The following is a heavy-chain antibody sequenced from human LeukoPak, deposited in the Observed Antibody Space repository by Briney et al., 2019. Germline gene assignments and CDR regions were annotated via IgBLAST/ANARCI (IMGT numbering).Heavy chain of an antibody. J-gene: IGHJ4*02. D-gene: IGHD4-17*01. CDR3: AKDGEYFNFAS. Sequence: PGGSLRLSCAASGFTFRNYGMHWVRQAPGKGLEWVAFIQYDGSSKYHGDSVKGRITISRDNTKNTRHLQMNSLRVEDTAVYYCAKDGEYFNFASWGQGTLVTVSS. CDR1: GFTFRNYG. V-gene: IGHV3-30*02. CDR2: IQYDGSSK.